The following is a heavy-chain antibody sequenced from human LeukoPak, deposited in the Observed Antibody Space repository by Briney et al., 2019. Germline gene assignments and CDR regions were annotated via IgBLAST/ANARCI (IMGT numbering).Heavy chain of an antibody. V-gene: IGHV4-34*01. CDR1: GGSFSGYY. Sequence: SETLSLTCAVYGGSFSGYYWSWIRQPPGKGLEWIGEINHSGSTNYNPSLDGRVTISLDTSANHFSLQLNSVTAADTAVYYCVRHDGRGGATMGAFDSWGQGSLVTVSS. J-gene: IGHJ5*01. CDR2: INHSGST. D-gene: IGHD5-12*01. CDR3: VRHDGRGGATMGAFDS.